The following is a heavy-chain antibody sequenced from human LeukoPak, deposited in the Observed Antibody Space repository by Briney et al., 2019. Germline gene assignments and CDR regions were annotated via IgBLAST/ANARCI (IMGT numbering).Heavy chain of an antibody. CDR2: ISSGTNTI. CDR1: GFSFSDYS. D-gene: IGHD3-10*01. J-gene: IGHJ4*02. Sequence: GGSLRLSCAASGFSFSDYSMNWVRQAPGKGLEWVSYISSGTNTIYYADSVKGRFTISRDNSKNTLYLQMNSLRAEDTAVYYCARCLYYYGSGSYDYYFDYWGQGTLVTVSS. CDR3: ARCLYYYGSGSYDYYFDY. V-gene: IGHV3-48*01.